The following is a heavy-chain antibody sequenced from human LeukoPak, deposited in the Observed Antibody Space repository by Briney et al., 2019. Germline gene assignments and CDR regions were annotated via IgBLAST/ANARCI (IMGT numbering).Heavy chain of an antibody. V-gene: IGHV4-4*07. CDR3: ARGRYDYVWGSYRQEGYYFDY. CDR2: IYTSGST. Sequence: SETLSLTCTVSGGSISSYYWSWIRQPAGKGLEWIGRIYTSGSTNYNPSLKSRVTMSVDTSKNQFSLKLSSVTAADTAVYYCARGRYDYVWGSYRQEGYYFDYWGQGTLVTVSS. J-gene: IGHJ4*02. CDR1: GGSISSYY. D-gene: IGHD3-16*02.